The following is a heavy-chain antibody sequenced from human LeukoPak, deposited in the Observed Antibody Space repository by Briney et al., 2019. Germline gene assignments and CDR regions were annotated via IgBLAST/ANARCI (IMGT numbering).Heavy chain of an antibody. CDR1: GFTFSNYW. CDR3: ARDDTHYGSSGSFYDAFDI. D-gene: IGHD3-22*01. V-gene: IGHV3-7*01. CDR2: IRRDGSET. J-gene: IGHJ3*02. Sequence: GGSLRLSCAASGFTFSNYWMTWVRRAPGRGLEWVANIRRDGSETHYVDSVMGRFTISRDNAKNSLYLQMNSLRAEDTAVYYCARDDTHYGSSGSFYDAFDIWGQGTMVTVSS.